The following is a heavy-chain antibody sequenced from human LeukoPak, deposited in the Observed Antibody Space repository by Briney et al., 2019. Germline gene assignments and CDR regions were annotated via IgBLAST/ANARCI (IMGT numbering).Heavy chain of an antibody. CDR3: ARDRDPSSPYDAFDI. CDR2: IIPIFGTA. CDR1: GGTFTSYA. V-gene: IGHV1-69*06. D-gene: IGHD3-10*01. J-gene: IGHJ3*02. Sequence: ASVKVSCKASGGTFTSYAISWVRQAPGQGLEWMGGIIPIFGTANYAQKFQGRVTITADKSTSTAYMELSSLRSEDTAVYYCARDRDPSSPYDAFDIWGQGTMVTVSS.